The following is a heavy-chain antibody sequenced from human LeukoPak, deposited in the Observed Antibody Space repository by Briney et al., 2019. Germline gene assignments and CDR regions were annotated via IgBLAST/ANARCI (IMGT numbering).Heavy chain of an antibody. J-gene: IGHJ4*02. CDR1: GFTFSNYW. CDR3: ARDGDYVWGRYRTAFDY. Sequence: GGSLRLSCAASGFTFSNYWMHWVRQVPGKGLVWVSRINSDGSSTSYADSVKGRFTISRDNSKNTLYLQMNSLRAEDTAVYYCARDGDYVWGRYRTAFDYWGQGTLVTVSS. V-gene: IGHV3-74*01. CDR2: INSDGSST. D-gene: IGHD3-16*02.